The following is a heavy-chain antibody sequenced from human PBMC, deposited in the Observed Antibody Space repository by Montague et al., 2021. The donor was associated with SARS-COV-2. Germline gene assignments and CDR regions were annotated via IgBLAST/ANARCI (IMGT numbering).Heavy chain of an antibody. Sequence: SETLSLTCTVSGGSISSFYWSWFRQPPGKGLEWIGYISDSGSTNYNPSLTSRVTMSVDTSKNQFSLKVNSVTAADTAVYYCARHNSATLPAVYLGQGTLVTVSS. CDR2: ISDSGST. CDR3: ARHNSATLPAVY. CDR1: GGSISSFY. V-gene: IGHV4-59*08. J-gene: IGHJ4*02. D-gene: IGHD2-15*01.